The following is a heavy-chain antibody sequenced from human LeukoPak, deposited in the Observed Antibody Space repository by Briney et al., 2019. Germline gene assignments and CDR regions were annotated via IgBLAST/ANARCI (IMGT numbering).Heavy chain of an antibody. J-gene: IGHJ4*02. Sequence: GGSLRLSCAASGFTFSSYSMNWVRQAPGKGLVWVSSISTSSSYIYYSDSVKRRFTISRDNAKNSLYLQMHSLRAEDTAVYYCARGTDVIPATHTPIDYWGQGTLDTVSS. CDR1: GFTFSSYS. CDR3: ARGTDVIPATHTPIDY. V-gene: IGHV3-21*01. CDR2: ISTSSSYI. D-gene: IGHD2-2*01.